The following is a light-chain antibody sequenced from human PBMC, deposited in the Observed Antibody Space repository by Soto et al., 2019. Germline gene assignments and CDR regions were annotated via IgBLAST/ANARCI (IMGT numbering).Light chain of an antibody. CDR2: DDD. CDR1: SSNIGGNS. J-gene: IGLJ1*01. V-gene: IGLV1-51*01. CDR3: GSWDSSLSAYV. Sequence: QSVMTQPPSVSAAPGQRVTISCSGSSSNIGGNSVSWYQQLPGTAPKLLIYDDDKRLSGIPDRFSGSKSGTSATLGITGFQTGDEADYYCGSWDSSLSAYVFGTGTKVTVL.